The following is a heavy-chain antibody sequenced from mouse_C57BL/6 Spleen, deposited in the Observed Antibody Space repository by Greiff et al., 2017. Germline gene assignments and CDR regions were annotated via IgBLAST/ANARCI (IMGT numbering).Heavy chain of an antibody. CDR3: ARYSPYYAMDY. D-gene: IGHD2-12*01. CDR1: GFTFSSYA. CDR2: ISDGGSYT. V-gene: IGHV5-4*01. Sequence: EVQGVESGGGLVKPGGSLKLSCAASGFTFSSYAMSWVRQTPEKRLEWVATISDGGSYTYYPDNVKGRFTISRDNAKNNLYLQMSHLKSEDTAMYYCARYSPYYAMDYWGQGTSVTVSS. J-gene: IGHJ4*01.